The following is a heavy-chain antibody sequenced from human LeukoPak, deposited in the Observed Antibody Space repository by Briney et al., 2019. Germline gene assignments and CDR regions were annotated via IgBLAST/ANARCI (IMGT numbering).Heavy chain of an antibody. CDR2: ISGSGGRP. V-gene: IGHV3-23*01. CDR1: GFIFSHFA. Sequence: VGSLRLSCAASGFIFSHFAMTWVRQAPGKGLEWGSAISGSGGRPYYADSVKGRFVISRDDSKSSLYLQMNSLRADDMAVYYCARVDSWYSGIRLDCRGQGTPVAVAS. J-gene: IGHJ4*02. CDR3: ARVDSWYSGIRLDC. D-gene: IGHD2-21*01.